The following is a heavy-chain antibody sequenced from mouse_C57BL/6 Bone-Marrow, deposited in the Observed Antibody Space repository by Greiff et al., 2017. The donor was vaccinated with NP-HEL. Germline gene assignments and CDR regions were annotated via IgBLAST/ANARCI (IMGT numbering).Heavy chain of an antibody. CDR3: ARERNSWFAY. Sequence: EVQLQESGPGLVKPSQSLSLTCSVTGYSFTSGYYWYWIRQFPGNKLEWMGYISYDGSNNYNPSLKNRISITRDKSKNQFFLKLNSVTTEDTATYYCARERNSWFAYWGQGTLVTVSA. J-gene: IGHJ3*01. CDR2: ISYDGSN. V-gene: IGHV3-6*01. CDR1: GYSFTSGYY.